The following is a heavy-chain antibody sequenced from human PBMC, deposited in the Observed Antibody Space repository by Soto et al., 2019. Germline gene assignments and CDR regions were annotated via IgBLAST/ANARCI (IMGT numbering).Heavy chain of an antibody. D-gene: IGHD2-21*02. CDR3: ARFVSATAINDH. CDR2: ISSSSSYI. CDR1: GFTFRTYS. Sequence: ESGGGLVKPGESLRLSCAASGFTFRTYSMNWVRQAPGKGLEWVSLISSSSSYIYYADSLKGRFTISRDNAKNSLYLEMNNLRAEDTAVYYCARFVSATAINDHWGQGTLVTVSS. V-gene: IGHV3-21*01. J-gene: IGHJ4*02.